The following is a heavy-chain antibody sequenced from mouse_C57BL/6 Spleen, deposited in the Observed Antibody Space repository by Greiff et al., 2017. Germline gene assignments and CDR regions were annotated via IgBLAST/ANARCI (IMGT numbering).Heavy chain of an antibody. V-gene: IGHV1-53*01. CDR1: GYTFTSYW. D-gene: IGHD2-4*01. Sequence: VKLQQPGTELVKPGASVKLSCKASGYTFTSYWMHWVKQRPGQGLEWIGNINPSNGGTNYNEKFKSKATLTVDKSSSTAYMQLSSLTSEDSAVYYCARGEDYDLYYYAMDYWGQGTSVTVSS. CDR3: ARGEDYDLYYYAMDY. J-gene: IGHJ4*01. CDR2: INPSNGGT.